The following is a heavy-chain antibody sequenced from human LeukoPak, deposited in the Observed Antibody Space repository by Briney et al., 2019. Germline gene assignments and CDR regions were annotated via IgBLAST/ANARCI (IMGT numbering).Heavy chain of an antibody. Sequence: SVKVSCKASGGTFSSYTISWVRQAPGQGLEWMGRIIPILGIANYAQKFQGRVTITADKSTGTAYMELSSLRSEDTAVYYCASGWLQSHDAFDVWGQGTMVTVSS. CDR2: IIPILGIA. CDR3: ASGWLQSHDAFDV. J-gene: IGHJ3*01. CDR1: GGTFSSYT. D-gene: IGHD5-24*01. V-gene: IGHV1-69*02.